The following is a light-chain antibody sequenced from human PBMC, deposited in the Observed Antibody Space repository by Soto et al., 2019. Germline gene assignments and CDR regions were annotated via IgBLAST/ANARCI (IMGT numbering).Light chain of an antibody. Sequence: TLSAVALSVSTEDKVSLSCRANQTISNMLAWYQQEPGQAPRLLIYAASTRATGVSARFSGSGSGTEFTLTISCLQAEDVTRYYCEYYDNWLATFGGGAKVDI. CDR2: AAS. V-gene: IGKV3-15*01. CDR3: EYYDNWLAT. CDR1: QTISNM. J-gene: IGKJ4*01.